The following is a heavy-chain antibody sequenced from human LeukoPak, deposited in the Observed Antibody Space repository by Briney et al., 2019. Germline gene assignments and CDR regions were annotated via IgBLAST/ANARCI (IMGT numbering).Heavy chain of an antibody. CDR3: ATGTVGTTSRFQH. CDR2: ISDSSSSI. V-gene: IGHV3-48*01. J-gene: IGHJ1*01. CDR1: GFTFSVYS. D-gene: IGHD1-14*01. Sequence: PGGSLRLSCAASGFTFSVYSMNWVRQAPGKGLEWLSYISDSSSSIYYADSAKGRFTISRDNAKNSLYLQMKSLRAADAAVYYCATGTVGTTSRFQHWGQGTLVTVSS.